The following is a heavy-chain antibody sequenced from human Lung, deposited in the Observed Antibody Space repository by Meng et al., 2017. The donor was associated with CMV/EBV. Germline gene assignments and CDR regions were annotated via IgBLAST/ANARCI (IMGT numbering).Heavy chain of an antibody. V-gene: IGHV1-2*04. Sequence: QVQLAQSGAEVKEPGASVKLSCKTSGYTFIDYHIHWVRQAPGQGLEWMGWISPYNGDTIYARDFQGWVTMTRDTSNRTLYMEVSRLRFDDTAVYYCARAIVKNGKRQFDYWGQGTVVTVSS. J-gene: IGHJ4*02. D-gene: IGHD1-1*01. CDR1: GYTFIDYH. CDR2: ISPYNGDT. CDR3: ARAIVKNGKRQFDY.